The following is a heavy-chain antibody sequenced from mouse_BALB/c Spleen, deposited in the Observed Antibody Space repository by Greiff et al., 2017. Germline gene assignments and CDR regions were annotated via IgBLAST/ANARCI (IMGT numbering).Heavy chain of an antibody. CDR2: IAPGSGST. D-gene: IGHD2-3*01. V-gene: IGHV1S41*01. CDR1: GYTFTSYW. Sequence: DLVKPGASVKLSCKASGYTFTSYWINWIKQRPGQGLEWIGRIAPGSGSTYYNEMFKGKATLTVDTSSSTAYIQLSSLSSEDAAVYFCARSEGVYDGYYYAMDYWGQGTSVTVSS. J-gene: IGHJ4*01. CDR3: ARSEGVYDGYYYAMDY.